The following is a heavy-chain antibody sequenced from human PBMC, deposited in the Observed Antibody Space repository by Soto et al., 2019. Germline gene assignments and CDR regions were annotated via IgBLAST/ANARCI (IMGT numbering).Heavy chain of an antibody. V-gene: IGHV4-59*01. J-gene: IGHJ3*02. CDR3: ARTYDGSGPNSGGYGFDI. CDR1: GASISAYY. Sequence: QVQLQESGPGLVKPSETLSLTCSVSGASISAYYWSWIRQPPGKGREWIAYIYYSGSTSYNPSPNSRVPISLDTSKNQFSLTLNSVTAAATAVYYCARTYDGSGPNSGGYGFDIWGPGTMATVSS. D-gene: IGHD3-22*01. CDR2: IYYSGST.